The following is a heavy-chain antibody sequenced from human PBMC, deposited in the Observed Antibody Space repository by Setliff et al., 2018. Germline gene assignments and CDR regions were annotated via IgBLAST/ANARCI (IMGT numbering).Heavy chain of an antibody. CDR1: GGSFSGYY. CDR3: ARVRRVVIAYYYYMDV. Sequence: SETLSLTCAVYGGSFSGYYWSWIRQPPGKGLEWIGEINHSGSTNYNPSLKSRVTISIDTSKNQFSLKLSSVTAADTAVYYCARVRRVVIAYYYYMDVWGKGTTVTVSS. CDR2: INHSGST. V-gene: IGHV4-34*01. D-gene: IGHD2-21*01. J-gene: IGHJ6*03.